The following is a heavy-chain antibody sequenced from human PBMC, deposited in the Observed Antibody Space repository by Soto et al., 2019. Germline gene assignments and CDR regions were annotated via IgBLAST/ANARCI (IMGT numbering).Heavy chain of an antibody. D-gene: IGHD2-21*02. J-gene: IGHJ6*02. Sequence: QVHLRESGPGLVKPSETLSLACTVSGGTISRIYWSWIRRPPGKGLEWIGYVYNTGTTVYNPSSKSRVTISVDTSKNHFSLKLNSVTAADTAVYYCARDLWGYCGTDCYPLDVWGQGTTVTVSS. CDR3: ARDLWGYCGTDCYPLDV. CDR1: GGTISRIY. CDR2: VYNTGTT. V-gene: IGHV4-59*01.